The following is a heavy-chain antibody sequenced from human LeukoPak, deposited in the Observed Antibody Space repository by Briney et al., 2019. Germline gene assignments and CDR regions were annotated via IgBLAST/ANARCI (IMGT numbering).Heavy chain of an antibody. V-gene: IGHV3-23*01. D-gene: IGHD6-19*01. CDR2: MSGSGGST. J-gene: IGHJ4*02. CDR3: AKNQGQWLVPVDY. Sequence: GGSLRLSCAASGFTFSNYAMSWVRQAPGKGLEWISSMSGSGGSTYYADSVKGRFTISRDNSKNTLYLQMNNLRAEDTALYYCAKNQGQWLVPVDYWGQGTLVTVSS. CDR1: GFTFSNYA.